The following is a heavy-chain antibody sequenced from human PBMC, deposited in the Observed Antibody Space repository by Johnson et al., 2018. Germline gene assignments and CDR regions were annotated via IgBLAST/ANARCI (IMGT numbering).Heavy chain of an antibody. CDR2: RKQDGSEK. V-gene: IGHV3-7*01. J-gene: IGHJ6*02. D-gene: IGHD5-24*01. CDR3: ARDRMDYGMDV. Sequence: VQLVESGGGLVQPGGSLRLSCGASGFTFSNYWMTWVRQAPGKGQEWVANRKQDGSEKDFVDSVKGRFTISRDNAKKSLYLQMNSLRVEDTAVYYCARDRMDYGMDVWGQGTTATVSS. CDR1: GFTFSNYW.